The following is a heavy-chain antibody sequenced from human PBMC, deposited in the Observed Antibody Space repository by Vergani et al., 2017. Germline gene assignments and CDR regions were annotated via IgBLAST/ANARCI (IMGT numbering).Heavy chain of an antibody. CDR1: GGSFTSYH. D-gene: IGHD4-11*01. V-gene: IGHV4-34*01. CDR3: ARVNTETNGQLYYYYFMDV. CDR2: IDHTGRP. Sequence: QVQLQQWGGGLLKPSETLSLTCVVNGGSFTSYHWTWIRQSPGEGLEWVGDIDHTGRPDYNPFLKSRLTMSVDKSRNQFSLTLNSVTATDTAIYFCARVNTETNGQLYYYYFMDVLGQGTAVTVSP. J-gene: IGHJ6*01.